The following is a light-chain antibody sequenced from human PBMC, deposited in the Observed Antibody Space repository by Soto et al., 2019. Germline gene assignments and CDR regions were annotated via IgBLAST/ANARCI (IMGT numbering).Light chain of an antibody. CDR3: QQCNVWPLT. CDR1: QSVSSY. V-gene: IGKV3-15*01. Sequence: EIVMTQSPATLSVSPGARATRSCRASQSVSSYLAWYQQKPGQPPILLIYVASTRATVLPARISGRGSGTEFTLISSSLPDEDFAVYCCQQCNVWPLTFGEGTQVEFK. CDR2: VAS. J-gene: IGKJ4*01.